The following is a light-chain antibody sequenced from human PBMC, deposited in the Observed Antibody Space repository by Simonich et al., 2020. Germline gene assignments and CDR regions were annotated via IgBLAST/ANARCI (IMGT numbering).Light chain of an antibody. CDR1: QSVSSSY. J-gene: IGKJ1*01. CDR2: DAS. V-gene: IGKV3D-20*01. Sequence: EIVMTQSPATLSVSPGERATLSCRASQSVSSSYLAWYQQKPGLAPRRLIYDASSRATGIPDRFSGSGSGTDFTLTISRLEPEDFAVYYCQQYGSSHETFGQGTKVEIK. CDR3: QQYGSSHET.